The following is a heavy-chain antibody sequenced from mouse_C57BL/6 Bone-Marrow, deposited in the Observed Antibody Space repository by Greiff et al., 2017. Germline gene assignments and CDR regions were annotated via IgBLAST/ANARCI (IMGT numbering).Heavy chain of an antibody. CDR1: GYTFTNYW. Sequence: VQLQESGAELVRPGTSVKMSCKASGYTFTNYWIGWEKQRPGHGLEWIGDIYPGGGYTNYNEKFKGKATLTADNSSSTAYMQFSSLTSEDSAIYYEARRNGGSYFDYWGQGTTLTVSS. J-gene: IGHJ2*01. CDR3: ARRNGGSYFDY. CDR2: IYPGGGYT. V-gene: IGHV1-63*01. D-gene: IGHD1-1*02.